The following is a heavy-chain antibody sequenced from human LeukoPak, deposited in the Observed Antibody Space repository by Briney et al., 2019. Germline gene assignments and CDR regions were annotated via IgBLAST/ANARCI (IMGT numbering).Heavy chain of an antibody. J-gene: IGHJ4*02. D-gene: IGHD1-1*01. CDR2: ISWNSGSI. CDR3: QSNDDSFDY. Sequence: PGRSLRLSCAASGFTFDDYAMHWVRQAPGKGLGWVSGISWNSGSIGYADSVNGRFTISRDNSKNTLYLQMNSLKPEDTALYYCQSNDDSFDYWGQGALVTVSP. V-gene: IGHV3-9*01. CDR1: GFTFDDYA.